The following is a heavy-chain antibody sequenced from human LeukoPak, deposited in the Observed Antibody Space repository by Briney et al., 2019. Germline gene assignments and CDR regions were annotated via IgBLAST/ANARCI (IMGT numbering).Heavy chain of an antibody. Sequence: GGSLRLSCAASGFTFSSYGMHWVRQAPGKGLEWVAVISYDGSNKYYADSVKGRFTISRDNSKNTLYLQMNSLRAEDTAVYYCAKDNGVAAAGGYYFDYWGQGTLVTVSS. CDR3: AKDNGVAAAGGYYFDY. CDR1: GFTFSSYG. CDR2: ISYDGSNK. J-gene: IGHJ4*02. D-gene: IGHD6-13*01. V-gene: IGHV3-30*18.